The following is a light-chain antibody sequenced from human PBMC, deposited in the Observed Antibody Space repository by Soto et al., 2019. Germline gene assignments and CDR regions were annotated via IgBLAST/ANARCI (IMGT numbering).Light chain of an antibody. V-gene: IGLV1-51*02. CDR1: SSNIGNNY. J-gene: IGLJ2*01. Sequence: QSVLTQPPSVSAAPGQKVTISCSGSSSNIGNNYVSWYQQLPGTAPKLLIYENNKRPSGIPDRFSGSKSGTSATLGITGLQTGDEADYYCGTCDSSLSGEGVFGGGTKLTVL. CDR2: ENN. CDR3: GTCDSSLSGEGV.